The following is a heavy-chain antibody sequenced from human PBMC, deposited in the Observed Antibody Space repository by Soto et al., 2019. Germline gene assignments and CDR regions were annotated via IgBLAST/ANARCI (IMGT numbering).Heavy chain of an antibody. CDR1: GFSLSTSGVG. Sequence: QITLKESGPTLVKPTQTLTLTCTFSGFSLSTSGVGVGWIRQPPGKALEWLALIYWDDDKRYSPSLKSRLTITKDTSKNQVVLTMTNIDPVDTATYYCAHRNKRALDYWGQGTLVTVSS. CDR2: IYWDDDK. CDR3: AHRNKRALDY. V-gene: IGHV2-5*02. J-gene: IGHJ4*02.